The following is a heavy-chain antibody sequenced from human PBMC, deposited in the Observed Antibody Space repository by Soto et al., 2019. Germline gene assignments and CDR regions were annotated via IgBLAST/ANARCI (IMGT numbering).Heavy chain of an antibody. J-gene: IGHJ6*02. Sequence: PGGSLRLSCAASGFTVSSTYLTWVRQAPGKGLEWVAILYTGTDTVYADSVKGRFTISRDNSKNTLYLQMNSLRAEDTAVYYCAKDKDWSGVYGMDVWGQGTTVTV. CDR2: LYTGTDT. CDR1: GFTVSSTY. V-gene: IGHV3-53*01. D-gene: IGHD3-3*01. CDR3: AKDKDWSGVYGMDV.